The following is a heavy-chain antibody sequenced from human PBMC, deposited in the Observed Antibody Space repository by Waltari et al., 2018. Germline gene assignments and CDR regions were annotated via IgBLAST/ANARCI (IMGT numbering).Heavy chain of an antibody. V-gene: IGHV1-2*02. D-gene: IGHD3-10*01. J-gene: IGHJ4*02. CDR2: INPNRGGT. CDR3: ARELGFGELLQIDY. Sequence: QVQLVQSGAEVKKPGASVKVSCKASGYTFTGYYMHWVRQAPGQGLEWMGWINPNRGGTNYAQKFQGRVTMTRDTSISTAYMELSRLRSDDTAVYYCARELGFGELLQIDYWGQGTLVTVSS. CDR1: GYTFTGYY.